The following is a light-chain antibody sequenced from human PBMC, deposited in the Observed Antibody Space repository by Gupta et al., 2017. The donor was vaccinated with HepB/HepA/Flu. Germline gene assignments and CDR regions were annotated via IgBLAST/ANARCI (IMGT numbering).Light chain of an antibody. CDR1: NSDY. J-gene: IGLJ2*01. CDR3: SSYTFTSTLVV. Sequence: QSALAQPASVSGSPGRSITISCTGTNSDYVSWYQQYPGKAPKLLLYNVFDRPSGVSHRFSGSKSGNTASLTISGLQAEDEANYYCSSYTFTSTLVVFGGGTHLTVL. V-gene: IGLV2-14*01. CDR2: NVF.